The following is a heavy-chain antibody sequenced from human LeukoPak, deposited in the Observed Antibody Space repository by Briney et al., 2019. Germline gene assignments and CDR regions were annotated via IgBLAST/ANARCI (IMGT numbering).Heavy chain of an antibody. J-gene: IGHJ4*02. CDR2: INGGNGGST. CDR3: ARASTTVITRGHFDY. CDR1: GFTFDDYA. V-gene: IGHV3-64*01. Sequence: GRSLRLSCAASGFTFDDYAMHWVRQTPGKGLEYVSAINGGNGGSTYYANSVKGRFTISRDNSKNTLYLQMGSLRGEDMAVYYCARASTTVITRGHFDYWGQGTLVTVSS. D-gene: IGHD4-23*01.